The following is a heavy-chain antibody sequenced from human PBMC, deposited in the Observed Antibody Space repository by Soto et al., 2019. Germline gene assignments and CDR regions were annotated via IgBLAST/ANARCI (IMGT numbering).Heavy chain of an antibody. CDR3: AKIEDPYGYDGYFDY. CDR1: GFTFSSYG. CDR2: ISYDGSNK. D-gene: IGHD5-18*01. Sequence: GGSLRLSCAASGFTFSSYGMHWVRQAPGKGLEWVAVISYDGSNKYYADSVKGRFTISRDNSKNTLYLQMNSLRAEDTAVYYCAKIEDPYGYDGYFDYWGQGTLVTVSS. V-gene: IGHV3-30*18. J-gene: IGHJ4*02.